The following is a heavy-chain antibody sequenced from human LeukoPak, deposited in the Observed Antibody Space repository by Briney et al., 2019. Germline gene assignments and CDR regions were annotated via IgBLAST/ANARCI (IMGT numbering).Heavy chain of an antibody. CDR1: GGSINNYY. J-gene: IGHJ3*02. D-gene: IGHD3-9*01. CDR2: IYYSGST. Sequence: SETLSLTCTVSGGSINNYYWSWIRQPPGKGLEWIGYIYYSGSTNYNPSLKSRVTISLDTSKNQFSLKLSSVTAADTAVYYCARDTKDDILTGYYAFDIWGQGTMVTVSS. V-gene: IGHV4-59*01. CDR3: ARDTKDDILTGYYAFDI.